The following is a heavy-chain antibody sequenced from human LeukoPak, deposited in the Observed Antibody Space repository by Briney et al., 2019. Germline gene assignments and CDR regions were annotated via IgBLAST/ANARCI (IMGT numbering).Heavy chain of an antibody. CDR3: ARAPNYYDSSGSPLSDY. CDR1: GFTFSSYA. Sequence: PGRSLRLSCAASGFTFSSYAMHWVRQAPGKGLEWVAVISYDGGNKYYADYVKGRFTISRDNSKNTVYLQMNSLRAEDTAVYYCARAPNYYDSSGSPLSDYWGQGTLVTVSS. V-gene: IGHV3-30-3*01. J-gene: IGHJ4*02. CDR2: ISYDGGNK. D-gene: IGHD3-22*01.